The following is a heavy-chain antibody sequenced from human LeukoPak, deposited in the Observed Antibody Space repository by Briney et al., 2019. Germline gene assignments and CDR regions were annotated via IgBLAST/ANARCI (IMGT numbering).Heavy chain of an antibody. V-gene: IGHV1-2*02. CDR3: ALVVAVTGTPVYYMDV. CDR1: GYMFTLYY. Sequence: GASVTVSFTSSGYMFTLYYMHWVRQAPGQGIEWVGWINPNSGGTNYEQKFQGRVTMTRDTSISTAYMDLNRLRSDDTAVYYCALVVAVTGTPVYYMDVWGKGATVTVSS. D-gene: IGHD6-19*01. CDR2: INPNSGGT. J-gene: IGHJ6*03.